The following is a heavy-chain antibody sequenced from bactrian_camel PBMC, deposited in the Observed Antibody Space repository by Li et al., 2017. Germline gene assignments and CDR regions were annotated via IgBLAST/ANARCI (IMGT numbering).Heavy chain of an antibody. D-gene: IGHD1*01. Sequence: QVQLVESGGGSVQAGGSLRLACSVSESISGYCMAWFRQAPGKDRERVAGFGSNGIPTYADSVKGRFIISQDNVKKTLYLQMNNLKPEDTAMYYCAATGFVANAVAPCREYAYTYRGQGTQVTVS. V-gene: IGHV3S55*01. CDR1: ESISGYC. J-gene: IGHJ4*01. CDR3: AATGFVANAVAPCREYAYTY. CDR2: FGSNGIP.